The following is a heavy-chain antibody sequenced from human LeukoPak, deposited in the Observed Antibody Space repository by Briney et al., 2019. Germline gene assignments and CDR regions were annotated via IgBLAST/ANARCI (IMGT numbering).Heavy chain of an antibody. Sequence: GGSLRLSCAASGFTFSSYAMSWVRQAPGKGLEWVSAISGSGGSTYYADSVKGRFTISRDNSKNTLYLQMNSLRAEDTAVYYCAKVGSSSWYDNWFDPWDQGTLVTVSS. CDR2: ISGSGGST. CDR1: GFTFSSYA. J-gene: IGHJ5*02. V-gene: IGHV3-23*01. CDR3: AKVGSSSWYDNWFDP. D-gene: IGHD6-13*01.